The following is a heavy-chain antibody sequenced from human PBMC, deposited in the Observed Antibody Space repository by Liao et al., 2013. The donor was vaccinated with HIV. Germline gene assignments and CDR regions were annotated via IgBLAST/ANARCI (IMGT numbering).Heavy chain of an antibody. Sequence: QVRLDQWGGGLLRPSETLSLTCAVYGGSFGEDLSWNWIRQFPGKGLEWIGEITHKGVTEYNPSLQSRVSLSVDPSRNQVHMHLSSVTAADTAVYYCASEYSSSLLDPYYYYMCVWGKGTTVTVSS. V-gene: IGHV4-34*01. CDR2: ITHKGVT. CDR1: GGSFGEDLS. CDR3: ASEYSSSLLDPYYYYMCV. J-gene: IGHJ6*03. D-gene: IGHD6-13*01.